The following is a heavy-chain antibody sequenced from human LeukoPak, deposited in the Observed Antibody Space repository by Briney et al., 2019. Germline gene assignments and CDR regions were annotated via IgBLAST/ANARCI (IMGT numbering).Heavy chain of an antibody. Sequence: GGSLRLSCAASGFTFDDYAMHWVRQAPGKGLEWVSGISWNSGSIGYADSVKGRFTISRDNAKNTLYLQMNSLRAEDTAVYYCAKDQGLLWFGELSGWFDPWGQGTLVTVSS. CDR3: AKDQGLLWFGELSGWFDP. CDR1: GFTFDDYA. J-gene: IGHJ5*02. CDR2: ISWNSGSI. V-gene: IGHV3-9*01. D-gene: IGHD3-10*01.